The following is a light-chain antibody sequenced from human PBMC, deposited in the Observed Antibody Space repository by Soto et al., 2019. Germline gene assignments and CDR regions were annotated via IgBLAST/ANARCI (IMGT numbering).Light chain of an antibody. CDR3: QQYNNWPPIT. J-gene: IGKJ5*01. Sequence: EIVLTQSPGTLSLSPGDRATLSCRAIQSVSSSYLAWYQQKPGQAPRLLIYGASTRATGIPARFRGSGSGTEFTLTISSLQSEDFAVYYCQQYNNWPPITFGQRTRPEIK. V-gene: IGKV3-15*01. CDR1: QSVSSSY. CDR2: GAS.